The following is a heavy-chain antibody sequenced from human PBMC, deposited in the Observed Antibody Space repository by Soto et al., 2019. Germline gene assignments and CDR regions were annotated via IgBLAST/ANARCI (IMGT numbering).Heavy chain of an antibody. CDR2: IYYSKNT. J-gene: IGHJ4*02. Sequence: QLQLQESGPGLVKPSETLSLTCTVSGGSISSSSNHWGWIRQPPGKGLEWIGNIYYSKNTYYNPSLKSRVTISVDTSKNQFSLRLTSVTAADTAVYYCGTHPPYGPLDHWGQGTLVTVSS. CDR1: GGSISSSSNH. CDR3: GTHPPYGPLDH. D-gene: IGHD4-17*01. V-gene: IGHV4-39*01.